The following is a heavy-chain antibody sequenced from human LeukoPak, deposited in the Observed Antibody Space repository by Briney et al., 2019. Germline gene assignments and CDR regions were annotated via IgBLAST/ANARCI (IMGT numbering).Heavy chain of an antibody. D-gene: IGHD1-26*01. V-gene: IGHV3-7*01. J-gene: IGHJ4*02. CDR2: IQEDGKKE. CDR3: ARGHSLLRGAFDY. CDR1: GFTFTKFW. Sequence: GGSLRLSCEASGFTFTKFWMSWVRQAPGKGLEWVANIQEDGKKENYVDSVRGRFTISRDNSKNTLYLQMNSLRAADTAVYYCARGHSLLRGAFDYWGQGTLVTVSS.